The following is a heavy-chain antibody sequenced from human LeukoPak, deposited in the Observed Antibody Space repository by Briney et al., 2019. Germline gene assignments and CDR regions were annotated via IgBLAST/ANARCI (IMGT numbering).Heavy chain of an antibody. J-gene: IGHJ6*02. CDR3: ARDKWLVLAYYGMDV. Sequence: GGSLRLSCADSGFNFSSYWMSWVRQAPGKRLEWVANIKEDGSKRYYVDSVKGRFTISRDNAKNSLYLQMNSLRAEDTAMYYCARDKWLVLAYYGMDVWGQGSTVTVSS. D-gene: IGHD6-19*01. V-gene: IGHV3-7*01. CDR2: IKEDGSKR. CDR1: GFNFSSYW.